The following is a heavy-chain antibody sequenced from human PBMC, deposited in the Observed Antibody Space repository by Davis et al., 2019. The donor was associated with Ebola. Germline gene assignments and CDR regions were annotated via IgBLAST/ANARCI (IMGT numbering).Heavy chain of an antibody. V-gene: IGHV4-59*08. J-gene: IGHJ4*02. Sequence: SETLSLTCTVSGGSISHYYWSWIRQPPGKGLEWIGYIYYSGTTSYNPSLKSRITISADTSKNQFSLQLTSVTAADTAVYYCARHRPGPYDIWGQGTLVTVFS. CDR2: IYYSGTT. CDR1: GGSISHYY. CDR3: ARHRPGPYDI. D-gene: IGHD3-22*01.